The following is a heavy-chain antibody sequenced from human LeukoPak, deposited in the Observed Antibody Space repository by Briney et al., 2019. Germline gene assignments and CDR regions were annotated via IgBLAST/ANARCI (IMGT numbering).Heavy chain of an antibody. CDR1: GFTFDDYA. Sequence: PGGSLRLSCAASGFTFDDYAMHRVRQAPGKGLEWVSGISWNSGSIGYADSVKGRFTISRDNAKNSLYLQMNSLRAEDTAVYYCASLVVTASDDYWGQGTLVTVSS. J-gene: IGHJ4*02. V-gene: IGHV3-9*01. D-gene: IGHD2-21*02. CDR2: ISWNSGSI. CDR3: ASLVVTASDDY.